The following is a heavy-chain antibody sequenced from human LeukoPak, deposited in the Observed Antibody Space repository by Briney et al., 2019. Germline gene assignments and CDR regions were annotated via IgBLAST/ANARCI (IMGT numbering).Heavy chain of an antibody. CDR3: ARPGLLWFGELLLDAFDI. CDR2: IDPSVSYT. D-gene: IGHD3-10*01. V-gene: IGHV5-10-1*01. CDR1: GYSFTSYW. J-gene: IGHJ3*02. Sequence: GESLKISCKGSGYSFTSYWISWVRQMPGKGLEWMGRIDPSVSYTNYSPSFQGHVTISADKSISTAYLQWSSLKASDTAMYYCARPGLLWFGELLLDAFDIWGQGTVVTVSS.